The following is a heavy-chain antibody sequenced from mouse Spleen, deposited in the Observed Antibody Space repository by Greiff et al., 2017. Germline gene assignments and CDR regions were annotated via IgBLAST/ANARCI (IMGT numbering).Heavy chain of an antibody. V-gene: IGHV1-15*01. J-gene: IGHJ4*01. Sequence: VQLQQSGAELVRPGASVTLSCKASGYTFTDYEMHWVKQTPVHGLEWIGAIDPETGGTAYNQKFKGKAILTADKSSSTAYMELRSLTSEDSAVYYCTRMVTTGYYAMDYWGQGTSVTVSS. CDR3: TRMVTTGYYAMDY. D-gene: IGHD2-2*01. CDR1: GYTFTDYE. CDR2: IDPETGGT.